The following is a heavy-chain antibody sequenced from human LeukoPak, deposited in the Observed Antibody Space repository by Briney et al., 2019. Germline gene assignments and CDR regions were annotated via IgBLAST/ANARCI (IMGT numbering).Heavy chain of an antibody. Sequence: SETLSLTCTVSGGSISSSSYYWGRIRQPPGKGREWTASIYYSGSTYSNPSLKSPVTISVGTSKSQFSLKLSSVTAADTAVYYCASPYMSVREYYYDSSGYVDYWGQGTLVTVSS. CDR3: ASPYMSVREYYYDSSGYVDY. D-gene: IGHD3-22*01. CDR2: IYYSGST. CDR1: GGSISSSSYY. V-gene: IGHV4-39*01. J-gene: IGHJ4*02.